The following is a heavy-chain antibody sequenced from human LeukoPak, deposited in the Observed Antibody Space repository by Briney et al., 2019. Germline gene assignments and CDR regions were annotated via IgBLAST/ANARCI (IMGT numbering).Heavy chain of an antibody. V-gene: IGHV1-18*01. D-gene: IGHD1-26*01. CDR3: AREAGLRSYFVSGVLYYFDY. Sequence: ASVKVSCKASGYTFTSYGISWLRQAPGQGLDGMRWIHAYNGNTNYAQKLQGRVTMTTDTSASTAYMELRSLRSDDTAVYYCAREAGLRSYFVSGVLYYFDYWGQGTLVTVSS. CDR2: IHAYNGNT. J-gene: IGHJ4*02. CDR1: GYTFTSYG.